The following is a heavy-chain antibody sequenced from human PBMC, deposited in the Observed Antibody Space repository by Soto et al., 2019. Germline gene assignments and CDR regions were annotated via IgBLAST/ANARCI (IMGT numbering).Heavy chain of an antibody. CDR3: AQSILARPVLGAYDM. Sequence: QITLKESGPPLVKPTQTLTLTCTFSGLSLTTTGVGVGWIRQPPGKPLEWLAVIYWNDDKRYSPSLKNRLTITKDTSKNQVVLTMTNMDPVDTATYYCAQSILARPVLGAYDMWGRGTMVIVSS. J-gene: IGHJ3*02. CDR1: GLSLTTTGVG. CDR2: IYWNDDK. D-gene: IGHD6-6*01. V-gene: IGHV2-5*01.